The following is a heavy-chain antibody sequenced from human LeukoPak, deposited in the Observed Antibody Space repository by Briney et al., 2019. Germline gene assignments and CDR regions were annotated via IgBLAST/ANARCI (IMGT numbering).Heavy chain of an antibody. J-gene: IGHJ6*02. V-gene: IGHV1-18*01. D-gene: IGHD2-8*01. CDR1: GYTFTSYG. CDR3: ARGSVLMVYAIPYYYGMDV. CDR2: ISAYNGNT. Sequence: ASVKVSCKASGYTFTSYGISWVRQAPGQGLEWMGWISAYNGNTNYAQKLQGRVTMTTDTSTSTAYVELRSLRSDDTAVYYCARGSVLMVYAIPYYYGMDVWGQGTTVTVSS.